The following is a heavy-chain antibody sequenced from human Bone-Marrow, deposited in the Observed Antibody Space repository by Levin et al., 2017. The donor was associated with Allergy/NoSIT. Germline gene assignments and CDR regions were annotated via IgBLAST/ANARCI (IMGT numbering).Heavy chain of an antibody. CDR1: DGSIRSGDYY. D-gene: IGHD1-20*01. V-gene: IGHV4-31*03. CDR3: ARGLTGNYFGY. CDR2: IYYSGSA. J-gene: IGHJ4*02. Sequence: LRLSCTVSDGSIRSGDYYWSWIRQHPGKGLEWIGNIYYSGSAYYNPSLKSRLTISVDTSKKQVSLRLTSVTAADTAVYFCARGLTGNYFGYWGQGTLVTVSS.